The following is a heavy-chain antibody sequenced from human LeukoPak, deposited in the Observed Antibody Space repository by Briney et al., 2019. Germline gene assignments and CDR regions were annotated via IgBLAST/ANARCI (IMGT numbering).Heavy chain of an antibody. V-gene: IGHV3-30-3*01. CDR2: ISYDGSNK. D-gene: IGHD6-19*01. J-gene: IGHJ4*02. CDR1: GFTFSSYA. Sequence: GGSLRLSCAASGFTFSSYAMHWVRQAPGKGLEWVAVISYDGSNKYYADSVKGRFTISRDNSKNTLYLQMNSLRAEDTAVYYRARAKDIAVAGNYFDYWGQGTLVTVSS. CDR3: ARAKDIAVAGNYFDY.